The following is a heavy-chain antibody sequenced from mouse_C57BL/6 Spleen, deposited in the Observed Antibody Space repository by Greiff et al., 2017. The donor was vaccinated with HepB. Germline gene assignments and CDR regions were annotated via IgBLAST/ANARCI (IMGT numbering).Heavy chain of an antibody. CDR1: GFTFSSYA. Sequence: EVKLEESGGGLVKPGGSLKLSCAASGFTFSSYAMSWVRQTPEKRLEWVATISDGGSYTYYPDNVKGRFTISRDNAKNNLYLQMSHLKSEDTAMYYCARDQGFYYGTPFDYWGQGTTLTVSS. V-gene: IGHV5-4*01. CDR3: ARDQGFYYGTPFDY. J-gene: IGHJ2*01. CDR2: ISDGGSYT. D-gene: IGHD1-1*01.